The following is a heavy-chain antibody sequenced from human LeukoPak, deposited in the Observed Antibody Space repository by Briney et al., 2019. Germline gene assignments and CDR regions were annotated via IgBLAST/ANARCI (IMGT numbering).Heavy chain of an antibody. J-gene: IGHJ6*03. CDR2: ITGSGGST. D-gene: IGHD6-6*01. CDR1: GFTFSSYG. Sequence: GGSLRLSCAASGFTFSSYGMSWVRQAPGKGLEWVSAITGSGGSTYYADSVKGRFTISRDNSKNTLYLQMNSLRAEDTAIYYCARDGSWQLAPSSYYYYTDVWGKGTTVTVSS. V-gene: IGHV3-23*01. CDR3: ARDGSWQLAPSSYYYYTDV.